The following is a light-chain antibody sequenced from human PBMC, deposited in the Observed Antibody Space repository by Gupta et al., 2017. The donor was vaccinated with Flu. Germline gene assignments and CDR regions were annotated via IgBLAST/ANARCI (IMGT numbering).Light chain of an antibody. CDR3: QQDSSSSNT. Sequence: EIVLTQSPGTLSLSPGERLTVSCRASQTVGSSYLAWYQQKPGQAPRLLLYDASSRATGVPDRFSGSGSGRDFTLTISRVEPEDSAMYYCQQDSSSSNTFGRGTMVEI. V-gene: IGKV3-20*01. CDR1: QTVGSSY. J-gene: IGKJ4*01. CDR2: DAS.